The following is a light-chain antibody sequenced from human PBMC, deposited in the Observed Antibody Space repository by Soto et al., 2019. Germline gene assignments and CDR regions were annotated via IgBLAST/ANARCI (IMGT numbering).Light chain of an antibody. J-gene: IGLJ3*02. Sequence: QSALTQPASVSGSPGQSLTISCTGTFSDVGTYNYVSWYQHHPGKAPKLMIFEFTNRPSGVSSRFSGSKSGNTASLTISGLQAEDEADYYCSSHTSSNTWVFGGGTKLTVL. CDR2: EFT. CDR3: SSHTSSNTWV. V-gene: IGLV2-14*01. CDR1: FSDVGTYNY.